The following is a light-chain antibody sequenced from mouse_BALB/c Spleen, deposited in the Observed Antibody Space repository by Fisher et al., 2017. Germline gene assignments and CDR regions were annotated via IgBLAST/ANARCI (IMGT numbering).Light chain of an antibody. CDR1: SSVSSSY. CDR3: QQWSSYPFT. CDR2: STS. Sequence: DIVMTQSTAIMSASPGEKVTMTCRASSSVSSSYLHWYQQKSGASPKLWIYSTSNLASGVPARFSGSGSGTSYSLTISRMEAEDAATYYCQQWSSYPFTFGSGTKLEIK. J-gene: IGKJ4*01. V-gene: IGKV4-57-1*01.